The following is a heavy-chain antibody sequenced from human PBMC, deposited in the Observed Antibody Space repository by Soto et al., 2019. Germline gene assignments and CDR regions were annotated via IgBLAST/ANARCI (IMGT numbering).Heavy chain of an antibody. D-gene: IGHD3-10*01. V-gene: IGHV1-69*02. CDR1: GGTFSSYT. CDR2: IIPILGIA. J-gene: IGHJ6*02. Sequence: QVQLVQSGAEVKKPGSSVKVSCKASGGTFSSYTISWVRQAPGQGLEWMGRIIPILGIANYAQKFQCRVTITADKSTSTAYMGLRSPRSVDTAVYYCARLMSSGYYYGMDVWGQGTTVTVSS. CDR3: ARLMSSGYYYGMDV.